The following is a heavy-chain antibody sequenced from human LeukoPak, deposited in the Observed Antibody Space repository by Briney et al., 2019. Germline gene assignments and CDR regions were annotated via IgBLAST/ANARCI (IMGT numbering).Heavy chain of an antibody. D-gene: IGHD3-22*01. CDR2: IYTSGST. Sequence: SETLSLTCTVSGGSISSYYWSWIRQPAGKGLEWIGRIYTSGSTNYNPSLKSRVTMSVDTSKNQFSLKLSSVTAADTAVYYCARASPYYYDSSGYYNDAFDIWGQGTMVTVSS. CDR1: GGSISSYY. V-gene: IGHV4-4*07. CDR3: ARASPYYYDSSGYYNDAFDI. J-gene: IGHJ3*02.